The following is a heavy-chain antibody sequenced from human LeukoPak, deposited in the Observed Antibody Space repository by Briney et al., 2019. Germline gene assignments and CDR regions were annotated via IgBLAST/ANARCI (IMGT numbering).Heavy chain of an antibody. J-gene: IGHJ6*02. V-gene: IGHV3-23*01. Sequence: GGSLRLSCAASGFTFSSYAMSWVRQAPGKGLEWVSAISGSGGSTYYADSVKGRFTISRDNSKNTLYLQMNSLRAEDTAVYYCARLEYNWNDLYYYGMDVWGQGTTVTVSS. CDR1: GFTFSSYA. CDR3: ARLEYNWNDLYYYGMDV. D-gene: IGHD1-1*01. CDR2: ISGSGGST.